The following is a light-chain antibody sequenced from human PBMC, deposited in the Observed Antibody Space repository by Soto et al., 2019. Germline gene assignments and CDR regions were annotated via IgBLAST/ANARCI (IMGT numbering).Light chain of an antibody. CDR1: SSDIGSYQF. J-gene: IGLJ2*01. V-gene: IGLV2-23*01. CDR3: SSYAGSTTPVV. CDR2: EGS. Sequence: QSALTQPASVSGSPGQSITISCTGTSSDIGSYQFVSWYQQHPGKAPKLMIFEGSKWPSGVSNRFSGSKSGNTASLTISGLQAEDEADYYCSSYAGSTTPVVFGGGTQLTVL.